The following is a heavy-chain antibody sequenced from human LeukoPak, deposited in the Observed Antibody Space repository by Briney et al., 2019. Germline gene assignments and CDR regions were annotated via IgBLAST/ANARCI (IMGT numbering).Heavy chain of an antibody. CDR3: AKIVGATSQYFDY. CDR2: IRYDGSNK. J-gene: IGHJ4*02. Sequence: GGSLRLSCAASGFTFSSYGMHWVRQAPGKGLEWVAFIRYDGSNKYYADSVKGRFTISRDNSKNTLYLQMNSLRAEDTAVYYCAKIVGATSQYFDYWGQGTLVTVSS. V-gene: IGHV3-30*02. CDR1: GFTFSSYG. D-gene: IGHD1-26*01.